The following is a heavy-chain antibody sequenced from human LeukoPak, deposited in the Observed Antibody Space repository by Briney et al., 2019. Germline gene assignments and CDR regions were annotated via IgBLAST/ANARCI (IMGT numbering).Heavy chain of an antibody. Sequence: GGSLRLSCATFGFTFSSHSVSWVRQAPGKGLEWVANIKQDGSEKHYVDSVKGRFSISRDNTKNSLYLQMSSLRAEDTAVYYCARAMGTSYGFWSGSYTVSYYYYMDVWGKGTTVAVS. D-gene: IGHD3-3*01. J-gene: IGHJ6*03. CDR1: GFTFSSHS. V-gene: IGHV3-7*01. CDR3: ARAMGTSYGFWSGSYTVSYYYYMDV. CDR2: IKQDGSEK.